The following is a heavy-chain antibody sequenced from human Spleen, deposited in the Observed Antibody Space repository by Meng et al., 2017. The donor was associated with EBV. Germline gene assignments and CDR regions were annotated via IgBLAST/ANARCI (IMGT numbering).Heavy chain of an antibody. CDR3: AKVAGTAGRY. Sequence: VTVLESGGGLAQPGGSLELSCAASGFTFSSYAMTWVRQAPGKGLEWVSTISGSGDYTYYADSLKGRFTISRDNSKNTLYLQMNNLRAEDTAVYYCAKVAGTAGRYWGQGTLVTVSS. J-gene: IGHJ4*02. CDR2: ISGSGDYT. D-gene: IGHD3-10*01. V-gene: IGHV3-23*01. CDR1: GFTFSSYA.